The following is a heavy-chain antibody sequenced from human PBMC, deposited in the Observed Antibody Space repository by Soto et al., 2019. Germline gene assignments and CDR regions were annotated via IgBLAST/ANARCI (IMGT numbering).Heavy chain of an antibody. J-gene: IGHJ6*02. CDR1: GFTFSEFE. D-gene: IGHD2-2*01. CDR3: ARGRPYCSGTSCKGMDV. V-gene: IGHV3-48*03. CDR2: ISTAGSTI. Sequence: GGSLRLSCAASGFTFSEFEMHWVRQAPGKGLEWLSYISTAGSTIYYADSVKGRFTISRNNAKNSLSLQMNSLRAEDSAVYYCARGRPYCSGTSCKGMDVWGQGTTVTVSS.